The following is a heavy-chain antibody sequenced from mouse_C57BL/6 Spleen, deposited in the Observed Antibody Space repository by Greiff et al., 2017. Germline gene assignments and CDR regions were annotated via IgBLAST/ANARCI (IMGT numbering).Heavy chain of an antibody. J-gene: IGHJ4*01. V-gene: IGHV1-69*01. Sequence: QVQLQQPGAELVMPGASVKLSCKASGYTFTSYWMHWVKQRPGQGLEWIGEFDPSDSYTNYNQKFKGKSTLTVDKSSSTAYMQLSSLTSEDSAVYYCARRSNDYYAMDYWGLGTSVTVSS. CDR1: GYTFTSYW. CDR2: FDPSDSYT. D-gene: IGHD2-5*01. CDR3: ARRSNDYYAMDY.